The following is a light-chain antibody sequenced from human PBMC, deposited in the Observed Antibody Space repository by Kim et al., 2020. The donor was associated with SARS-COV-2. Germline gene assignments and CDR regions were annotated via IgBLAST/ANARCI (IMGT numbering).Light chain of an antibody. CDR1: QSVTNY. CDR3: QQRSNWPLS. V-gene: IGKV3-11*01. Sequence: EIVLTQSPATLSLSPGERATLSCTASQSVTNYLAWYQQRRGQAPRLLIYDASNRATGTPLRFSGSGYGTDFTLTISRLEPEDFAVYYCQQRSNWPLSFGGGTKVDIK. J-gene: IGKJ4*01. CDR2: DAS.